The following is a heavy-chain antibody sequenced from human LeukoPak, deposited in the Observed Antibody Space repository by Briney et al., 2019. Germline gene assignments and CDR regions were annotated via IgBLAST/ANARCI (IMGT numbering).Heavy chain of an antibody. Sequence: PSETLSLTCAVYGGSFSGYYWSWIRQPPGKGLEWIGEINHSGSTNYNPSLKSRVTISVDTSKNQFSLRLSSVTAADTAVYYCARGNPGYCSSTSCYRHPFDYWGQGTLVTVSS. J-gene: IGHJ4*02. D-gene: IGHD2-2*01. V-gene: IGHV4-34*01. CDR2: INHSGST. CDR3: ARGNPGYCSSTSCYRHPFDY. CDR1: GGSFSGYY.